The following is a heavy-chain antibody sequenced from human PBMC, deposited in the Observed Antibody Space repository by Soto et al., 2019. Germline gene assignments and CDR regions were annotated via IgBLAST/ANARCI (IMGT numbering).Heavy chain of an antibody. Sequence: QVQLQESGPGLVKPSETLSLTCTVSGGSINNYYWSWIRQPPGKGLEWVAYIYYNGSTSYSPSLKSRVPISLATSKNQFSLKLSSVTAADTAVYYCARLVSGGTYYYYYHMDVWGKGTAVTVSS. CDR1: GGSINNYY. CDR2: IYYNGST. D-gene: IGHD2-8*01. J-gene: IGHJ6*03. CDR3: ARLVSGGTYYYYYHMDV. V-gene: IGHV4-59*01.